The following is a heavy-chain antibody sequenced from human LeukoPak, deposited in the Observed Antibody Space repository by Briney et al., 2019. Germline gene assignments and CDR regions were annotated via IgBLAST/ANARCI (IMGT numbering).Heavy chain of an antibody. J-gene: IGHJ4*02. V-gene: IGHV3-72*01. CDR3: ARDSYDSEPLDY. CDR2: SRNKANSYST. CDR1: GFTLSDHY. D-gene: IGHD3-22*01. Sequence: PGGSLRLSCAASGFTLSDHYIDWVRQAPGKGLEWVGHSRNKANSYSTEYAASVKGRFTISRDGSKNSLYLQMNSLKTEDTAVYYCARDSYDSEPLDYWGQGTLVTVSS.